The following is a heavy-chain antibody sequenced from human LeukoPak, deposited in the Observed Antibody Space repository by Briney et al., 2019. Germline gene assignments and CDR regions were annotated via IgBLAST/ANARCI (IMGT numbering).Heavy chain of an antibody. Sequence: GGSLRLSCAASGFTFDDYAMHWVRQAPGKGLECVSGISWNRGSIGYADSVKGRFTISRDDSKNTVYLQMNGLRAEDTAVYYCARIGIAVAAHAVYFDYWGQGTLVTVSS. CDR2: ISWNRGSI. CDR3: ARIGIAVAAHAVYFDY. D-gene: IGHD6-19*01. J-gene: IGHJ4*02. CDR1: GFTFDDYA. V-gene: IGHV3-9*01.